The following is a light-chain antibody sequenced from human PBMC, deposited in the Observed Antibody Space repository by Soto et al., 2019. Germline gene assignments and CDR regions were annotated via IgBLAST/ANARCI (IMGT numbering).Light chain of an antibody. J-gene: IGKJ5*01. CDR2: GAS. CDR1: QSVSDN. CDR3: QQYGSSPPIT. Sequence: TVMTQSPDTLSSSPGERATPSVRASQSVSDNLAWYQQRPGQGPRLLIYGASTRATGIPARFSGSGSGTDFTLTISRLEPEDFAVYYCQQYGSSPPITFGQGTRLEIK. V-gene: IGKV3-20*01.